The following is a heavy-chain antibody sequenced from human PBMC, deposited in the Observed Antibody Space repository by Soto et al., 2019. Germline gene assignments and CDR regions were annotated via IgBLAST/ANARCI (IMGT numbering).Heavy chain of an antibody. Sequence: GASVKVSCKVSGYTLTELAMHWVRQAPGKGLEWMGGFDPEDGETIYAQKFQGRVTMTEGTSTDTAYMELSSLRSEDTAVYYCATEGVVGASSFDYWGQGTLVTVSS. CDR1: GYTLTELA. CDR2: FDPEDGET. J-gene: IGHJ4*02. D-gene: IGHD1-26*01. V-gene: IGHV1-24*01. CDR3: ATEGVVGASSFDY.